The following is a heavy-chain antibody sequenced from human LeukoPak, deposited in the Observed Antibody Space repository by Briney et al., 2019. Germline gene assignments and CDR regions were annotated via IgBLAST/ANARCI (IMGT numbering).Heavy chain of an antibody. CDR2: IYYSGST. V-gene: IGHV4-30-4*01. CDR1: GGSISSGDYH. Sequence: SQTLSLTCTVSGGSISSGDYHWGWIRQPPGKGLEWIGYIYYSGSTYYNPSLKSRVTISVDTSKNQFSLKLSSVTAADTAVYYCARAGSRGNTAMVTRNYNWFDPWGQGTLVTVSS. CDR3: ARAGSRGNTAMVTRNYNWFDP. D-gene: IGHD5-18*01. J-gene: IGHJ5*02.